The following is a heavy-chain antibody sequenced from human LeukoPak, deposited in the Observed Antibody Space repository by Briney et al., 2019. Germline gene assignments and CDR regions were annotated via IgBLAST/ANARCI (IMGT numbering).Heavy chain of an antibody. CDR1: GFTFSSYE. V-gene: IGHV3-48*03. D-gene: IGHD2-21*01. Sequence: GGSLRLSCAASGFTFSSYEMNWVRQAPGKGLEWVSYIDTSGTNIYYAGSVKGRFTVSRDNAKNSLYLQMNSLRAEDTGIYYCARETINCGGDCYDYWGQGAPVTVSS. J-gene: IGHJ4*02. CDR2: IDTSGTNI. CDR3: ARETINCGGDCYDY.